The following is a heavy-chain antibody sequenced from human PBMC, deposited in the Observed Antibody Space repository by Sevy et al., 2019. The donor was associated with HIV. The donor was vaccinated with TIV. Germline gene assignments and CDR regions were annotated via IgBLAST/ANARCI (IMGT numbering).Heavy chain of an antibody. CDR2: IYYSGST. J-gene: IGHJ6*03. D-gene: IGHD6-13*01. CDR3: ARQEAAAGYYYNYMDV. CDR1: GGSISSSSYY. Sequence: SDTLSLTCTVSGGSISSSSYYWGWIRQPPGKGLEWIASIYYSGSTYYNPSLKSRVTISVDTSKNQFSLKLRSVTAADTAVYYCARQEAAAGYYYNYMDVWGKGTTVTVSS. V-gene: IGHV4-39*01.